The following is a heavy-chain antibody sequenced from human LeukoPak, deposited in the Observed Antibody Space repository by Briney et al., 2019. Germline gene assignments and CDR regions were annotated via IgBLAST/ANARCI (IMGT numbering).Heavy chain of an antibody. D-gene: IGHD5-24*01. V-gene: IGHV4-34*01. CDR3: ARKMRKHWFDP. J-gene: IGHJ5*02. CDR2: INHSGST. CDR1: GGSFSGYY. Sequence: SETLSLTCAVYGGSFSGYYWSWIRQPPGKGLEWIGEINHSGSTNYNPSLKSRVTISVDTSKNQFSLKLSSVTAADTAVYYCARKMRKHWFDPWGQGTLVTVSS.